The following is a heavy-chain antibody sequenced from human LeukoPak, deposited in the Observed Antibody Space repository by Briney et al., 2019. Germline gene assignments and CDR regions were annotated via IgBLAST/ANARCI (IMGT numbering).Heavy chain of an antibody. CDR2: IKQDGSEK. D-gene: IGHD3-9*01. V-gene: IGHV3-7*04. J-gene: IGHJ4*02. CDR1: GFTFSSYW. Sequence: PGGSLRLSCAASGFTFSSYWMTWVRQAPGKGLEWVANIKQDGSEKYYVDSVKGRFTISRDNAKNSLYLQMNSLRAEDMAVYYCARGLTGYYFDCWGQGTLVTVSP. CDR3: ARGLTGYYFDC.